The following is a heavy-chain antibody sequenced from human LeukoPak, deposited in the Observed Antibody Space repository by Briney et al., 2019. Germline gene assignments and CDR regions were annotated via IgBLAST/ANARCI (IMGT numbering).Heavy chain of an antibody. CDR2: IYSDGST. CDR1: GVTVSNTY. Sequence: TGGSLRLSCAASGVTVSNTYMTWVRQAPGKGLEWVSIIYSDGSTLYADSLTGRFAISRDNSKNTLYLQMNSLGAEDTAVYYCVRAPNQYYFDSWGQGTLATVSS. J-gene: IGHJ4*02. D-gene: IGHD1-14*01. V-gene: IGHV3-53*01. CDR3: VRAPNQYYFDS.